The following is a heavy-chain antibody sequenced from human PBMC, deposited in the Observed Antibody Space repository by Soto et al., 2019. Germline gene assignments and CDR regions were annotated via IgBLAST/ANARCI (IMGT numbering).Heavy chain of an antibody. J-gene: IGHJ4*02. CDR2: IYWDDDK. CDR3: AHRLSGHNWNGGYFDY. V-gene: IGHV2-5*02. Sequence: QITLKESGPPLVKPTETLTLTCTFSGFSLTSRPMGVGWIRQPPGKALEWLVFIYWDDDKRYSPSLKSRLTIPXXTXGXXVVLTMANKDPMDTATYYCAHRLSGHNWNGGYFDYWGQGALVTVSS. D-gene: IGHD1-1*01. CDR1: GFSLTSRPMG.